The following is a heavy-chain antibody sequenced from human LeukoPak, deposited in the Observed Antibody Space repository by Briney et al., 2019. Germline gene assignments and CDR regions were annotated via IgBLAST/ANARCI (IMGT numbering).Heavy chain of an antibody. CDR2: ISSSSSYI. J-gene: IGHJ4*02. D-gene: IGHD2-2*01. CDR1: GFTFSSYS. V-gene: IGHV3-21*01. Sequence: GGSLRLSCAASGFTFSSYSMNWVRQAPGKGLEWVSSISSSSSYIYYADSVKGRFTISRDNSKNTLYLQMNSLRAEDTAVYYCASGDESDIVVVPAAKYYWGQGTLVTVSS. CDR3: ASGDESDIVVVPAAKYY.